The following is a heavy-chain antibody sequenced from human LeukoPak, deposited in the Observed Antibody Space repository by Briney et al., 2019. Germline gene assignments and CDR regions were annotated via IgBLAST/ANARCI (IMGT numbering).Heavy chain of an antibody. CDR2: ISWNSGSI. CDR1: GFTFDDYA. V-gene: IGHV3-9*01. D-gene: IGHD2-2*01. J-gene: IGHJ4*02. Sequence: GGSLRLSCAASGFTFDDYAMHWVRQAPGKGLEWVSGISWNSGSIGYADSVKGRFTISRDNAKNSLYLQMNSLRAEDTALYYCAGYCSSTSCRKTRRFNYWGQGTLVTASS. CDR3: AGYCSSTSCRKTRRFNY.